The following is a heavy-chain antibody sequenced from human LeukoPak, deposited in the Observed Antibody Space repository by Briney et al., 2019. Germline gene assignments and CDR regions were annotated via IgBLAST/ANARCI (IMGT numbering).Heavy chain of an antibody. Sequence: GGSLRLSCAASGFTFSSYAMHWVRQAPGKGLEWVAVISYDGSNKYYADSVKGRFTISRDNSKNTLYLQMNSLRAEDTAVYYCARSSGGSCYTGVEYWGQGTLVTVSS. CDR1: GFTFSSYA. J-gene: IGHJ4*02. D-gene: IGHD2-15*01. V-gene: IGHV3-30-3*01. CDR3: ARSSGGSCYTGVEY. CDR2: ISYDGSNK.